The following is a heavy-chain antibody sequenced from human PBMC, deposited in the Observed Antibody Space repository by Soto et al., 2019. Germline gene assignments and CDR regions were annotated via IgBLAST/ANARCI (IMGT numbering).Heavy chain of an antibody. Sequence: GASVEVSSTASRYTFTVYYMHWVRQAPGQGLEWMGWINPNSGGTNYAQKFQGWVTMTRDTSISTAYMELSRLRSDDTAVYYCARGVQLWLSYYYYYGMDVWGQGTTVTVSS. J-gene: IGHJ6*02. CDR2: INPNSGGT. D-gene: IGHD5-18*01. V-gene: IGHV1-2*04. CDR1: RYTFTVYY. CDR3: ARGVQLWLSYYYYYGMDV.